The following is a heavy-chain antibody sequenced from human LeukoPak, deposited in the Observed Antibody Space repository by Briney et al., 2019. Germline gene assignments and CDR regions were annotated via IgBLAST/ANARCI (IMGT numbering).Heavy chain of an antibody. V-gene: IGHV1-69*04. Sequence: SVKVSCKASGGTFSSYAISWVRQAPGQGLEWMGRIIPILGIANYAQKFQGRVTIAADKSTSTAYMELSSLRSEDTAVYYCARVAELGSTDAFDIWGQGTMVTVSS. CDR1: GGTFSSYA. D-gene: IGHD3-16*01. J-gene: IGHJ3*02. CDR3: ARVAELGSTDAFDI. CDR2: IIPILGIA.